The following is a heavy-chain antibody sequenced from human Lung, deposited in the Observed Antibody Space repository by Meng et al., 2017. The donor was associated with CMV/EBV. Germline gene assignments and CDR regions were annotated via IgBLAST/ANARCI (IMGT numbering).Heavy chain of an antibody. CDR3: LRRSGGSV. J-gene: IGHJ1*01. V-gene: IGHV4-4*03. D-gene: IGHD3-10*01. CDR2: IPHRGSS. CDR1: GDSIPNHKW. Sequence: QVRLRQSGPALVKPPETLFLTCAVSGDSIPNHKWWAWVRQPPGKGLEWIGEIPHRGSSAYNPSLKSRVSMSIDKSKNQFSLKLTSVTAADTAVYHCLRRSGGSVWGQGTLVTVSS.